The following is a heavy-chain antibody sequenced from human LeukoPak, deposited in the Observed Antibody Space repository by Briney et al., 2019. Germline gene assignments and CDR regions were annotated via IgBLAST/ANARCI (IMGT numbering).Heavy chain of an antibody. V-gene: IGHV3-30*02. J-gene: IGHJ4*02. CDR1: GFTFSSYG. CDR3: ANGQVSSSSV. CDR2: IRYDGSNK. D-gene: IGHD6-6*01. Sequence: GGSLRLSCAASGFTFSSYGMHWVRQAPGKGLEWVAFIRYDGSNKYYADSVKGRFTISRDNSKNTLYLQMNSLRAEDTAVYYCANGQVSSSSVWGQGTLVTVSS.